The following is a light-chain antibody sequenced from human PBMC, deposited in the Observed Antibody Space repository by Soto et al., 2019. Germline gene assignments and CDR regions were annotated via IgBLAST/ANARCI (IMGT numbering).Light chain of an antibody. V-gene: IGKV3-15*01. Sequence: EIVMTQSPSTLSVSQGETATLSCRASQSVSSNLAWSQQKPGQAPRLLIYGASTRATGIPARFSGSGSGTEFTLTISSLQSEDFAVYYCQQYNNWPPWTFGQGTKVEIK. J-gene: IGKJ1*01. CDR1: QSVSSN. CDR2: GAS. CDR3: QQYNNWPPWT.